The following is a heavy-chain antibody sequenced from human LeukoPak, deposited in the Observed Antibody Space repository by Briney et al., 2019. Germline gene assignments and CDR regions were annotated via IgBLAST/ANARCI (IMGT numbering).Heavy chain of an antibody. CDR2: INLDGGVK. J-gene: IGHJ4*02. CDR1: GFTFSGYW. Sequence: PGGSLRLSCAASGFTFSGYWMSWVRQAPGKGLEWVANINLDGGVKHYVDSAKGRFTISRDNAKNSLYLQMNSLRAEDTALYYCATSDDSSGSDWGQGTLVTVSS. CDR3: ATSDDSSGSD. D-gene: IGHD3-22*01. V-gene: IGHV3-7*01.